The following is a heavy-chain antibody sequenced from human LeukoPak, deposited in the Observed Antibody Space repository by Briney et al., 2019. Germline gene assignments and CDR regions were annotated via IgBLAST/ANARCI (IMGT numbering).Heavy chain of an antibody. Sequence: PGGSLRLSCAASGFTFSSYEMNWVRQAPGKGLEWVSYLSSSGTTIYYADSVKGRFTISRDNAKNSLYLQMNSLRADDTAVYYCARTYDILTGYFDYWGQGTLVTVSS. CDR1: GFTFSSYE. D-gene: IGHD3-9*01. CDR2: LSSSGTTI. V-gene: IGHV3-48*03. CDR3: ARTYDILTGYFDY. J-gene: IGHJ4*02.